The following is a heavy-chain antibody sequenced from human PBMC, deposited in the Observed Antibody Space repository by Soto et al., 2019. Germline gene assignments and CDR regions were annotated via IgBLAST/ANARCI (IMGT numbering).Heavy chain of an antibody. CDR2: IIPIFGTA. CDR3: ARDGEGSSSAGTRVFDY. CDR1: GGPFRGYA. D-gene: IGHD6-6*01. Sequence: SVKVSCKASGGPFRGYAISWVRQSPGQGLEWMGGIIPIFGTANYAQKFQGRVTITADESTSTAYMELSSLRSEDTAVYYCARDGEGSSSAGTRVFDYWGQGTLVTVSS. J-gene: IGHJ4*02. V-gene: IGHV1-69*13.